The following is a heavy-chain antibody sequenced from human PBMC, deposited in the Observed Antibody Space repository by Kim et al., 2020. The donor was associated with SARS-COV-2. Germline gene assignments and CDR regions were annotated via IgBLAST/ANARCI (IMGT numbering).Heavy chain of an antibody. J-gene: IGHJ3*02. CDR3: ARGSTILDAFDI. Sequence: NYHPSLKSRVTISVDTSKNQFSLNLSSVTAADTAVYYCARGSTILDAFDIWGQGTMVTVSS. V-gene: IGHV4-61*02.